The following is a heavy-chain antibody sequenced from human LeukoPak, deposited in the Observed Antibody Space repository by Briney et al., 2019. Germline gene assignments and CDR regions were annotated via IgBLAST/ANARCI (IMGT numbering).Heavy chain of an antibody. CDR2: IRYDGSNE. CDR1: GFTFSSYG. J-gene: IGHJ4*02. Sequence: GGSLRLSCAASGFTFSSYGMHWVRQAPGKGLEWVAFIRYDGSNEYYADSVKGRFTISRDNSKNTLYLQMNSLRAEDTAVYYCAKGGRGYSGYDLDYWGQGTLVTVSS. D-gene: IGHD5-12*01. CDR3: AKGGRGYSGYDLDY. V-gene: IGHV3-30*02.